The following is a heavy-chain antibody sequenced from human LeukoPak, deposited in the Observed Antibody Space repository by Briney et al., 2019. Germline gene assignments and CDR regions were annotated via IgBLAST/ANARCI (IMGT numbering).Heavy chain of an antibody. D-gene: IGHD2-21*02. CDR3: ARDSGDLFDY. CDR2: IYYSGTT. J-gene: IGHJ4*02. V-gene: IGHV4-31*03. CDR1: GGSISSGGYY. Sequence: SQTLSLTCTVPGGSISSGGYYWSWIRQHPGKGLEWIGYIYYSGTTYYNPPLKCRVTISVDTSKNQFSLKLSSVTAADTAVYYCARDSGDLFDYWGQGTLVTVSS.